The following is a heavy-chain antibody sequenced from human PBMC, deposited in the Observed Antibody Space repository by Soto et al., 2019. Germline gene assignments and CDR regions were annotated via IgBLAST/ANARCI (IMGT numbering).Heavy chain of an antibody. Sequence: QVQLVQSGAEVKKPGPSVKVSCKAPGGTFSSYAISWVRQAPGQGLEWMGGIIPIFGTAKYAQKFQGRVTIPADECTSTGYMELSSLRSEDTAVYYCARSQGGSSSLDIYYYYYYGMDVWGQGTTVTGSS. V-gene: IGHV1-69*01. CDR2: IIPIFGTA. D-gene: IGHD2-15*01. CDR3: ARSQGGSSSLDIYYYYYYGMDV. J-gene: IGHJ6*02. CDR1: GGTFSSYA.